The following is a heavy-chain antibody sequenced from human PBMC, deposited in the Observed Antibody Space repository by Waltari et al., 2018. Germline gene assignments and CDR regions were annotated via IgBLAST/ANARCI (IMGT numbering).Heavy chain of an antibody. J-gene: IGHJ4*02. CDR1: GFTFDDYA. D-gene: IGHD1-1*01. Sequence: EVQLVESGGGLVQPGRSLRLSCAASGFTFDDYAMHWVRQAQGKGLEWVSGISWNSGSMGYAASVKGRFTISRDNAKNSLYLQMNSLRAEDMALYYCAKDMGTTGRGPVDYWGQGTLVTVSS. CDR2: ISWNSGSM. CDR3: AKDMGTTGRGPVDY. V-gene: IGHV3-9*03.